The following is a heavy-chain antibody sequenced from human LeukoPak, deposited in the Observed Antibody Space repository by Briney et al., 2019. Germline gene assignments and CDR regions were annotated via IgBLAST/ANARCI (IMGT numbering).Heavy chain of an antibody. CDR1: GGSISSGSYY. V-gene: IGHV4-61*02. CDR2: IYTSGST. Sequence: PSETLSLTCTVSGGSISSGSYYWSWIRQPAGKGLERIVRIYTSGSTNCNPSLKSRVTISVATSKNQFSLKLSSVTAADTAVYYCASARSDIVVVPAALAFDIWGQGTMVTVSS. D-gene: IGHD2-2*01. J-gene: IGHJ3*02. CDR3: ASARSDIVVVPAALAFDI.